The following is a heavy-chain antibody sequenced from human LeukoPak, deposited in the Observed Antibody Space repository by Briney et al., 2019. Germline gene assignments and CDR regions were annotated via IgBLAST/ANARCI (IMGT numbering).Heavy chain of an antibody. CDR2: ISYDGSNK. Sequence: PGGSLRLSCAASGFTFSSYGMHWVRQAPGKGLEWVALISYDGSNKYYADSVKGRSTISRDNSRNTLYLQVNSLRAEDTAVYYCARDRYSSMWSVFEYWGQGALVTVSS. CDR3: ARDRYSSMWSVFEY. J-gene: IGHJ4*02. D-gene: IGHD6-13*01. CDR1: GFTFSSYG. V-gene: IGHV3-30*03.